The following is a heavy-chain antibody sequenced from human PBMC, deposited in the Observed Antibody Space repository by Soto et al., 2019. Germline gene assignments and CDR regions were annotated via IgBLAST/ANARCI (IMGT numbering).Heavy chain of an antibody. D-gene: IGHD6-13*01. V-gene: IGHV3-30*18. CDR3: AKDLRASISGPHYYQDLLAV. CDR2: ISYDGSNK. Sequence: GGSLRLSCAASGFTFSSYGMHWVRQAPGKGLEWVAVISYDGSNKYYADSVKGRFTISRDNSKNTLYLQMNSLRAEDTAVYYCAKDLRASISGPHYYQDLLAVWGQGTTVTVSS. J-gene: IGHJ6*01. CDR1: GFTFSSYG.